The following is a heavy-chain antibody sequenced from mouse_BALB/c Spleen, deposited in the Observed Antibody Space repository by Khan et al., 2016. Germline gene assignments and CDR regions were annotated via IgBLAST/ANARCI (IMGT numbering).Heavy chain of an antibody. J-gene: IGHJ2*01. CDR3: ASGYDAFDY. D-gene: IGHD2-14*01. CDR1: GYTFTSYW. Sequence: QVQLKQSGAELAKPGASVKMSCKASGYTFTSYWMHWVKQRPGQGLEWIGYINPSTGYTEYNQKFKDKATLTADKSSSTAYMQLSSLTSGDSAVYYCASGYDAFDYWGQGTTLTVSS. V-gene: IGHV1-7*01. CDR2: INPSTGYT.